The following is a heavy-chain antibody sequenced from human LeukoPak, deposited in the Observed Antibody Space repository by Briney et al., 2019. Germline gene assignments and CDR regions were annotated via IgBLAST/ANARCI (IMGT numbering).Heavy chain of an antibody. D-gene: IGHD3-22*01. CDR1: GFTFSTFA. V-gene: IGHV3-23*01. J-gene: IGHJ4*02. Sequence: PGGFLRLSCATSGFTFSTFAMTWVRQAPGKGLEWVSAISGSGGSTYYADSVKGRFTISRDNSKNTLYLQMNSLRAEDTAVYYCAKDRYYDSSGLGYFDYWGQGTLVTVSS. CDR3: AKDRYYDSSGLGYFDY. CDR2: ISGSGGST.